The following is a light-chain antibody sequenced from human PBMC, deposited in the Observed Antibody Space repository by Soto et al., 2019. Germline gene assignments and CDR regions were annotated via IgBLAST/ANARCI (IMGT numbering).Light chain of an antibody. CDR3: QRYGSSPTWT. Sequence: EIVLTQSPATLYLSPGDRATLSCRASQSVSSYLAWYQQKPGQAPRLLIFAASSRATGIPDRFSGSGSGTDFTLTISRVEPEDFAVYYCQRYGSSPTWTFGQGTKVDIK. CDR2: AAS. V-gene: IGKV3-20*01. J-gene: IGKJ1*01. CDR1: QSVSSY.